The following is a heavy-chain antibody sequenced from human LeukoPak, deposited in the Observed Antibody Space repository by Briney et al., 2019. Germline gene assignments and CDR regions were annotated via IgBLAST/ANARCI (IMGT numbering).Heavy chain of an antibody. CDR2: ISYDGSNK. D-gene: IGHD6-19*01. Sequence: PGGSLRLSCAASGFTFSSYAMHWVRQAPGKGLEWVAVISYDGSNKYYADSVKGRFTISRDNSKNTLYLQMNSLRAEDTAVYYCARSPYSSGWYPSKYYFDYWGQGTLVTVSS. V-gene: IGHV3-30-3*01. J-gene: IGHJ4*02. CDR1: GFTFSSYA. CDR3: ARSPYSSGWYPSKYYFDY.